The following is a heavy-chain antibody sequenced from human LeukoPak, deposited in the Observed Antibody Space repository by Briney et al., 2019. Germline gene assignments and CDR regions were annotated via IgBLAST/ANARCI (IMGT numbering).Heavy chain of an antibody. J-gene: IGHJ4*02. D-gene: IGHD3-9*01. Sequence: ASVKVSCKASGYTFTGYYMHWVRQAPGQGLEWMGWINPNSGGTNYAQKFQGRVTMTRDTSISTAYMELSRLRSDDTAVYYCARGIGDYDILGGYWGQGTLVTVSS. CDR1: GYTFTGYY. CDR3: ARGIGDYDILGGY. CDR2: INPNSGGT. V-gene: IGHV1-2*02.